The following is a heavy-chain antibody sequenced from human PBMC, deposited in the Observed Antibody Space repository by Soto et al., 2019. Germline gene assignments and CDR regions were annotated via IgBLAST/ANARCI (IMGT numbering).Heavy chain of an antibody. CDR3: ARAADTAMDSPTFDY. D-gene: IGHD5-18*01. V-gene: IGHV4-30-4*01. CDR2: IYYSGST. J-gene: IGHJ4*02. CDR1: GGSISSGDYY. Sequence: SETLSLTCTVSGGSISSGDYYWSWIRQPPGKGLEWIGYIYYSGSTYYNPSLKSRVTISVDTSKNQFSLKLSSVTAADTAVYYCARAADTAMDSPTFDYWGQGTLVTVSS.